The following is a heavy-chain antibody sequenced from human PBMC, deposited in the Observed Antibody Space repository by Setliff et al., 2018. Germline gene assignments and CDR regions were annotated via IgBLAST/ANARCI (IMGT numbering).Heavy chain of an antibody. CDR3: VRGQGPRTVVAIPFDH. CDR2: INPSGGST. Sequence: EASVKVSCKAPGYTFTSYYMHWVRQAPGQGLEWMGIINPSGGSTSYAQQFQGRVTMTTDTSTTTAYMELTSLTSDDTALYYCVRGQGPRTVVAIPFDHWGQGTLVTVSS. D-gene: IGHD3-22*01. CDR1: GYTFTSYY. V-gene: IGHV1-46*01. J-gene: IGHJ4*02.